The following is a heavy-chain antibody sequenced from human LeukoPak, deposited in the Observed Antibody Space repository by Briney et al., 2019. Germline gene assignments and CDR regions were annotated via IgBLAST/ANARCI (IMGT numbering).Heavy chain of an antibody. D-gene: IGHD5-18*01. Sequence: GGSLRLSCAASGFTLSDAWMTWVRQAPGKGLEWVGRIKSKTDGGTTDYAAPVRGRFTISGDDSKNTLYLQMNSLKAEDTAVYYCTSDTVDTALGIDFWGQGTLVTVSS. J-gene: IGHJ4*02. CDR2: IKSKTDGGTT. V-gene: IGHV3-15*01. CDR1: GFTLSDAW. CDR3: TSDTVDTALGIDF.